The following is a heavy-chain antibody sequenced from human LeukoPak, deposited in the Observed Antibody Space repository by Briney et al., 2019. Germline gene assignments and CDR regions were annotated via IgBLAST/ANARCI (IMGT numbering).Heavy chain of an antibody. CDR3: ARLVYCTNDICYSRTYDGFDI. J-gene: IGHJ3*02. Sequence: GESLKISCKGSGYSFASYWIGWVRQMPGKGMERMGIIYPGDSDTRYSPSFQGQVTISADKSISTAYLQWSSLKASDTAMYYCARLVYCTNDICYSRTYDGFDIWGQGTMVTVSS. V-gene: IGHV5-51*01. CDR1: GYSFASYW. CDR2: IYPGDSDT. D-gene: IGHD2-8*01.